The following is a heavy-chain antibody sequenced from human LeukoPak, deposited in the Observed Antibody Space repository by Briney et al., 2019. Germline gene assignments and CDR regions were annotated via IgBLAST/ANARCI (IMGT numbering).Heavy chain of an antibody. D-gene: IGHD6-19*01. V-gene: IGHV4-59*08. CDR3: ARAVSGRFDY. CDR1: GGSFSGYS. Sequence: SETLSLTCAVYGGSFSGYSWSWIRQPPGKGLEWTGYIYYSGSTNYNPSLNSRVTISVDTSKNQFSLRLSSVTAADTAIYYCARAVSGRFDYWGQGTLVTVSS. CDR2: IYYSGST. J-gene: IGHJ4*02.